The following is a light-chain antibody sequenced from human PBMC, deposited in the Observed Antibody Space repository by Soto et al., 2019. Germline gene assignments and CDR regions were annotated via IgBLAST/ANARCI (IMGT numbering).Light chain of an antibody. CDR2: EAS. CDR3: QQYKSYPWT. V-gene: IGKV1-5*03. J-gene: IGKJ1*01. Sequence: IQMTQSPSTQSASIGDRVTITCRASQNIGNWLAWYQQKPGRAPKLLMFEASSLESGVPSRFSGGGSGTEFSLTISGLQPDDFATYHCQQYKSYPWTFGQGTKVEIK. CDR1: QNIGNW.